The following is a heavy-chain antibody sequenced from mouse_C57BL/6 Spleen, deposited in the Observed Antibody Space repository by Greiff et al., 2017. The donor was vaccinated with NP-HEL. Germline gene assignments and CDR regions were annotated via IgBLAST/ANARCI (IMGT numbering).Heavy chain of an antibody. CDR1: GYTFTDYN. V-gene: IGHV1-22*01. Sequence: EVKLMESGPELVKPGASVKMSCKASGYTFTDYNMHWVKQSHGKSLEWIGYINPNNGGTSYNQKFKGKATLTVNKSSSTAYMELRSLTSEDSAVYYCARYGGYAWFAYWGQGTLVTVSA. CDR2: INPNNGGT. D-gene: IGHD2-2*01. CDR3: ARYGGYAWFAY. J-gene: IGHJ3*01.